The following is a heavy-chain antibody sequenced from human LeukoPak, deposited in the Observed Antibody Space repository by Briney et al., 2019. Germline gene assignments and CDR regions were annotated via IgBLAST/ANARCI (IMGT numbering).Heavy chain of an antibody. CDR3: AIHPRSSSWYYFDY. J-gene: IGHJ4*02. V-gene: IGHV1-69*06. D-gene: IGHD6-13*01. Sequence: SVKVSCKASGGTFSSYAISWVRQAPGQGLEWMGGIIPIFGTANYAQKFQGRVTITADKSTSTAYMELSSLRSEDMAVYYCAIHPRSSSWYYFDYWGQGTLVTVSS. CDR2: IIPIFGTA. CDR1: GGTFSSYA.